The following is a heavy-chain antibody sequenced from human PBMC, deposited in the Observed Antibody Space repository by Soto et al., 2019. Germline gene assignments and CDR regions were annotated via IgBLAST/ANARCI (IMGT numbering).Heavy chain of an antibody. V-gene: IGHV3-30*18. CDR3: AKDYKSSSWYDLIDY. D-gene: IGHD6-13*01. CDR1: GFTFSSYG. CDR2: ISYDGSNK. J-gene: IGHJ4*02. Sequence: GGSLRLSCAASGFTFSSYGMHWVRQAPGKGLEWVAVISYDGSNKYYADSVKGRFTISRDNSKNTLYLQMNSLRAEDTAVYYCAKDYKSSSWYDLIDYWGQGTLVTVSS.